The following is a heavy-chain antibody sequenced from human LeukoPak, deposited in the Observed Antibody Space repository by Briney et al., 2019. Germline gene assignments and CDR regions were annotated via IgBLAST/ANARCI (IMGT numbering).Heavy chain of an antibody. D-gene: IGHD2-15*01. Sequence: SDKVACKACGGTFSSYSIRGVGQAPGQGLEWMGGVIPIFGTANYAQKFQGRVTITADKSTSTAYMELSSLRSEDTAVYYCARGRTAYCSGGSCYSDAFDIWGQGTMVTVSS. CDR3: ARGRTAYCSGGSCYSDAFDI. J-gene: IGHJ3*02. CDR1: GGTFSSYS. V-gene: IGHV1-69*06. CDR2: VIPIFGTA.